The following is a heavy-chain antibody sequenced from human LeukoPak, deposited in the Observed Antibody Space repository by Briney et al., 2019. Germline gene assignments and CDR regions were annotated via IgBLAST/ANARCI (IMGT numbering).Heavy chain of an antibody. J-gene: IGHJ6*03. V-gene: IGHV4-38-2*02. D-gene: IGHD6-6*01. CDR1: GYSISSGYY. CDR2: IYHSGST. Sequence: SETLSLTCTVSGYSISSGYYWGWIRRPPGKGLEWIGSIYHSGSTYYNPSLKSRVTISVDTSKNQFSLKLSSVTAADTAVYYCARTLEYSSSSWKYYYYYYMDVWGKGTTVTVSS. CDR3: ARTLEYSSSSWKYYYYYYMDV.